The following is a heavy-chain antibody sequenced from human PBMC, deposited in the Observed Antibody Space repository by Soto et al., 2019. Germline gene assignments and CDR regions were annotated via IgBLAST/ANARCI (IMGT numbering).Heavy chain of an antibody. V-gene: IGHV3-48*01. Sequence: EVQLVESGGGLVQPGGSLRLSCAASGFTFSSYSMNWVRQAPGKGLEWVSYISSSSSTIYYADSVKGRFTISRDNAKKSLYLQMNSLRAEDTAVYYCARGRIAAAGRWFDPWGQGTLVTVSS. CDR3: ARGRIAAAGRWFDP. CDR2: ISSSSSTI. CDR1: GFTFSSYS. J-gene: IGHJ5*02. D-gene: IGHD6-13*01.